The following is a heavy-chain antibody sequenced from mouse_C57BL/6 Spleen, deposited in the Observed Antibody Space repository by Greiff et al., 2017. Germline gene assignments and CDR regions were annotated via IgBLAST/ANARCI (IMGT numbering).Heavy chain of an antibody. D-gene: IGHD2-2*01. CDR3: ARWGSTMVKSAY. CDR1: GFNIKDYH. Sequence: VHVKQSGAELVKPGASVKLSCTASGFNIKDYHMHWVKQRTEQGLEWIGRIDPEDGETKYAPKFQGKATITADTSSNTAYLQLSSLTSEDTAVYYCARWGSTMVKSAYWGQGTLVTVSA. J-gene: IGHJ3*01. V-gene: IGHV14-2*01. CDR2: IDPEDGET.